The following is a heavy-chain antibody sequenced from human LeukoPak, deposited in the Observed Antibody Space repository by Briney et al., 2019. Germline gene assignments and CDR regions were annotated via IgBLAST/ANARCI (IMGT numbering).Heavy chain of an antibody. CDR3: ASGPLAAAGQGGY. CDR2: INPNSGGT. J-gene: IGHJ4*02. Sequence: ASVKVSCKASGYTFTRYGISWVRQAPGQGLEWMGGINPNSGGTNYEHKLQARGTMTRDPARIPAYMELSRRRSGDPAVDYCASGPLAAAGQGGYWGQGTLGTVSS. CDR1: GYTFTRYG. V-gene: IGHV1-2*07. D-gene: IGHD6-13*01.